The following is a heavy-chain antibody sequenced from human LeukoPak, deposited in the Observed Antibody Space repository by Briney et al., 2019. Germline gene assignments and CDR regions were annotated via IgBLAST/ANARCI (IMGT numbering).Heavy chain of an antibody. CDR3: ARGWNYAFRFDY. Sequence: GGSLRLYCAASGFSFSDYWMTWVRQAPGKGLEWVAHIKQDGSEKYYVDSIKGRFTISRDNAKNLVYLQMNSLRAEDTAVYYCARGWNYAFRFDYWGQGTLVTVSS. CDR1: GFSFSDYW. CDR2: IKQDGSEK. J-gene: IGHJ4*02. V-gene: IGHV3-7*01. D-gene: IGHD1-7*01.